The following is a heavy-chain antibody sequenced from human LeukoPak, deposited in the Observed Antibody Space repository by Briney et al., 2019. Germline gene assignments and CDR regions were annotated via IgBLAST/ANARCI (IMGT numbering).Heavy chain of an antibody. CDR2: ISAYTGNT. CDR3: ARDGDCSSISCYSSDY. CDR1: GYTFTSYG. D-gene: IGHD2-2*01. V-gene: IGHV1-18*01. J-gene: IGHJ4*02. Sequence: ASVKGSCKASGYTFTSYGISWVRQAPGQGLECRGWISAYTGNTNYAQRLQGTGTLSTDTSTSTAYMELRSLISDDTAVYYCARDGDCSSISCYSSDYWGQGTLVTVSS.